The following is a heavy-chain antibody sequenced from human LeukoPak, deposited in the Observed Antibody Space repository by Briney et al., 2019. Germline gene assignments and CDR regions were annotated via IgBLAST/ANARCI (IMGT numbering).Heavy chain of an antibody. V-gene: IGHV1-8*01. CDR2: MNPNSGNT. J-gene: IGHJ5*02. D-gene: IGHD3-22*01. Sequence: ASVKVSSKASRYTFTSYDINWVRQATGQGLEWMGWMNPNSGNTGYAQKFQGRVTMTRNTSISTAYMELSSLRSEDTAVYYCARTYYYDSSGYYLGGNWFDPWGQGTLVTVSS. CDR1: RYTFTSYD. CDR3: ARTYYYDSSGYYLGGNWFDP.